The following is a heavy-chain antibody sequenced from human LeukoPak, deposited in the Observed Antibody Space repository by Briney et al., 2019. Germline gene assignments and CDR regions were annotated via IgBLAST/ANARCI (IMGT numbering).Heavy chain of an antibody. CDR3: TRGGDSYKLGNF. CDR2: LHYSGTP. V-gene: IGHV4-39*01. CDR1: DDSISSNSYY. J-gene: IGHJ4*02. D-gene: IGHD2-21*01. Sequence: AETLTLTCIVSDDSISSNSYYWNWIRQPPGKGLEWVASLHYSGTPYYNPSLSRRISIFADTSKRQLSLKMTSVTASDTGVYYCTRGGDSYKLGNFRGQGALVTVSS.